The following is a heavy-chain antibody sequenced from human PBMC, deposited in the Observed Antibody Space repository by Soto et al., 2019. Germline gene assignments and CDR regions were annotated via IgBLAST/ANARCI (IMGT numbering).Heavy chain of an antibody. CDR1: GFTFSSYS. V-gene: IGHV3-23*01. Sequence: SCAASGFTFSSYSMSWVRQAPGKGLEWISAISGSGGSTYYADSVKGRFTISRDNSKNTLYVQMNSLRAEDTAVYYCAKGSRDGYNSNWFDPWGQGTLVTVSS. D-gene: IGHD5-12*01. CDR2: ISGSGGST. CDR3: AKGSRDGYNSNWFDP. J-gene: IGHJ5*02.